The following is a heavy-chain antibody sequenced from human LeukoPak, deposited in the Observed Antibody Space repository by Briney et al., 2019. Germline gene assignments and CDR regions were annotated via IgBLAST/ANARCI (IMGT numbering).Heavy chain of an antibody. CDR3: ARDRGDYSSGWYVFGTFDY. CDR2: IKQDGSEK. J-gene: IGHJ4*02. V-gene: IGHV3-7*01. D-gene: IGHD6-19*01. CDR1: GFTFSSYR. Sequence: GGSLRLSCAAPGFTFSSYRMSWVRQAPGKGLEWVANIKQDGSEKYYVDSVKGRFTISRDNAKNSLYLQMNSLRAEDTAVYYCARDRGDYSSGWYVFGTFDYWGQGTLVTVSS.